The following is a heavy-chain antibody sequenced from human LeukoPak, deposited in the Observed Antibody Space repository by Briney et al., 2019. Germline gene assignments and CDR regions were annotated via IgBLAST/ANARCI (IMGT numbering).Heavy chain of an antibody. CDR1: GFTVSSNY. CDR3: ARGGGYDYLSALSPFDY. V-gene: IGHV3-53*01. Sequence: GGSLRLSCAASGFTVSSNYMSWVRQAPGKGLEWVSVIYSGGSTYYADSVKGRFTISRDNSKNTLYLQMNSLRAEDTAVYYCARGGGYDYLSALSPFDYWGQGTLVTVSS. CDR2: IYSGGST. D-gene: IGHD5-12*01. J-gene: IGHJ4*02.